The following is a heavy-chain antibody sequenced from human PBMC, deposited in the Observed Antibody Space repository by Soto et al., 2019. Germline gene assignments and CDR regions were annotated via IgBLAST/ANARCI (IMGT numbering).Heavy chain of an antibody. CDR1: VGSISNNDYD. CDR2: ISYSGTT. J-gene: IGHJ4*02. CDR3: ARGQAPVEQLWSSLGY. V-gene: IGHV4-39*02. Sequence: SETLSVTCTFSVGSISNNDYDWGWIRQPPGKGLEWIGSISYSGTTYYNPSLNSRVTISVDTSNNRFSLKLSSVTAADTAVYYCARGQAPVEQLWSSLGYWGQGTMVTVSS. D-gene: IGHD5-18*01.